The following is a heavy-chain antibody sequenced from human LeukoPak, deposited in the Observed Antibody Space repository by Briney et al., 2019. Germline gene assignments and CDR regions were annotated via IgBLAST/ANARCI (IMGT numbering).Heavy chain of an antibody. CDR1: GRTFSSYA. CDR2: INPNSGGT. CDR3: AREEAPIPRYCSSTSCPRRYGMDV. D-gene: IGHD2-2*01. V-gene: IGHV1-2*02. Sequence: ASVKVSCKASGRTFSSYAISWVRQAPGQGLEWMGWINPNSGGTNYAQKFQGRVTMTRDTSISTAYMELSRLRSDDTAVYYCAREEAPIPRYCSSTSCPRRYGMDVWGQGTTVTVSS. J-gene: IGHJ6*02.